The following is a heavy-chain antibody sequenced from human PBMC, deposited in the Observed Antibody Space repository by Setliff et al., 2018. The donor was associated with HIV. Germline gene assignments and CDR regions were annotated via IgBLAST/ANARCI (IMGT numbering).Heavy chain of an antibody. J-gene: IGHJ4*02. D-gene: IGHD6-13*01. CDR1: GYTFTSCF. Sequence: ASVKVSCKASGYTFTSCFLHWVRQAPGQGLEYMGIINPSDGSADYVEKFQDRVTINRDTSTSTVYMEMSSLISEDTAIYYCAKEYHTAATGTRVANYFDYWGQGTLVTVSS. V-gene: IGHV1-46*01. CDR3: AKEYHTAATGTRVANYFDY. CDR2: INPSDGSA.